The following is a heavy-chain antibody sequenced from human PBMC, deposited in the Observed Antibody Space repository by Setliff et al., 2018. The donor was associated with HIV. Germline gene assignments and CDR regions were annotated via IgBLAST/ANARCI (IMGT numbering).Heavy chain of an antibody. V-gene: IGHV1-8*02. CDR2: VNPNSCNT. D-gene: IGHD6-19*01. CDR3: ARGAWYTSGWHSSRYMDV. Sequence: ASVKVSCKASGYTFTSYDINWVRQATGQGLEWTGWVNPNSCNTGYAQKFQGRVTMTRNTTIRTDYMELSSQGSEDTAVYYCARGAWYTSGWHSSRYMDVWGKGSTVTVSS. J-gene: IGHJ6*03. CDR1: GYTFTSYD.